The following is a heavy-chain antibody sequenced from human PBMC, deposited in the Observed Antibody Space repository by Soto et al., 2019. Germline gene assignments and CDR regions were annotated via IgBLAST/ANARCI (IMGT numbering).Heavy chain of an antibody. CDR2: IKRNADGGTA. CDR3: TTAATTVTTIDY. J-gene: IGHJ4*02. CDR1: GFTFSNAW. D-gene: IGHD4-17*01. V-gene: IGHV3-15*01. Sequence: EVQLVESGGGLVKPGGSLRLSCAASGFTFSNAWMSWVRQAPGKGLEWVGRIKRNADGGTADYAAPVKGRFTISRDXSKNKLYLQMNSLKTEDTAVYYCTTAATTVTTIDYWGQGTLVTVSS.